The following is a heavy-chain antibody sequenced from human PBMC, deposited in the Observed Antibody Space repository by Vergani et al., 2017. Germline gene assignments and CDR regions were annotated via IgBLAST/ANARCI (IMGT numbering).Heavy chain of an antibody. D-gene: IGHD3-22*01. V-gene: IGHV4-30-4*08. CDR3: ASFXLSGYYSYYYGMDV. CDR2: IYYSGST. Sequence: QVQLQESGPGLVKPSQTLPLTCTVSGGSISSGDYYRSWIRQPPGKGLEWIGYIYYSGSTYYNPSLKSRVTISVDTSKNQFSLKLSSVTAADTAVYYCASFXLSGYYSYYYGMDVWGQGTTVTVSS. J-gene: IGHJ6*02. CDR1: GGSISSGDYY.